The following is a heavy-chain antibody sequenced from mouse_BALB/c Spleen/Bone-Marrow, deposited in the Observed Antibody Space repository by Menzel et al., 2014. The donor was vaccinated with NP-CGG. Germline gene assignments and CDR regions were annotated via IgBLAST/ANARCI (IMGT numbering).Heavy chain of an antibody. CDR2: ISSGGSM. V-gene: IGHV5-6-5*01. CDR1: GFTFSSFV. D-gene: IGHD1-1*01. J-gene: IGHJ2*01. CDR3: ARGYYGSSHFDY. Sequence: EVQVVESGGGLVQPGGSLKLSCAASGFTFSSFVMSWVRQTPEKRLEWVASISSGGSMYYSDSVKGRFIISRDNARNILYLQMSSLRSEDTAMYYCARGYYGSSHFDYWGQGSTLTVSS.